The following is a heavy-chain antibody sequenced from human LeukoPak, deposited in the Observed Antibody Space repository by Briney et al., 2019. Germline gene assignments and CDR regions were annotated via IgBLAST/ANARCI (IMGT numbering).Heavy chain of an antibody. J-gene: IGHJ4*02. CDR3: AREVVAAAGTVDY. CDR2: IHYSGST. V-gene: IGHV4-59*01. Sequence: SETLSLTCTVSGDSISSYYWSWIRQPPGKGLEWIGYIHYSGSTNYNPSLKSRVTTSVDTSKNQFSLKLSSVTAADTAVYYCAREVVAAAGTVDYWGQGTLVTVSS. D-gene: IGHD6-13*01. CDR1: GDSISSYY.